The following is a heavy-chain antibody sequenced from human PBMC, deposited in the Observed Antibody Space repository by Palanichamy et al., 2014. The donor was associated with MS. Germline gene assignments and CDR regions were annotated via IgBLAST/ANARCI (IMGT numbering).Heavy chain of an antibody. J-gene: IGHJ6*02. CDR2: GNEI. V-gene: IGHV3-30-3*01. CDR3: ARSLHRGSSLYSYYGLDV. D-gene: IGHD5-24*01. Sequence: GNEIYYADSVKGRFTISRDNSKNTLYLQMNSLRADDTAVYYCARSLHRGSSLYSYYGLDVWGQGTTVTVSS.